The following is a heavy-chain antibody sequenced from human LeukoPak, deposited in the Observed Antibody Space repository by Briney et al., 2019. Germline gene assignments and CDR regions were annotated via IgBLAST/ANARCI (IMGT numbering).Heavy chain of an antibody. CDR3: ARLRDYYYNYMDV. V-gene: IGHV4-34*01. J-gene: IGHJ6*03. CDR2: INHSGST. CDR1: GGSISSYY. Sequence: ASETLSLTCTVSGGSISSYYWSWLRQPPGKGREWIGEINHSGSTNYNPSLKSRVTISVDTSKNQFSLKLSSVTAADTAVYYCARLRDYYYNYMDVWGKGTTVTISS.